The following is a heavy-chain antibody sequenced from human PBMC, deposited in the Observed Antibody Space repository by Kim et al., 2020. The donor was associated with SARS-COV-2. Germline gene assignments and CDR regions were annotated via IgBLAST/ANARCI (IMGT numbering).Heavy chain of an antibody. J-gene: IGHJ6*02. CDR1: GGSFSGHL. D-gene: IGHD3-10*01. CDR2: INHSGST. CDR3: ARASGVWSCYYYFIMDV. Sequence: SETLSLTCAVYGGSFSGHLWTWIRQPPGKGLEWIGEINHSGSTNYNPSLKSRVTISLDTSKNQFSLKLSSVTAADTAVYYCARASGVWSCYYYFIMDVWGQGTTVAVSS. V-gene: IGHV4-34*01.